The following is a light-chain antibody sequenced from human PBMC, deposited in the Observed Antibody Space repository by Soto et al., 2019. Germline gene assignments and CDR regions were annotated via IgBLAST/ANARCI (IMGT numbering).Light chain of an antibody. Sequence: AIQLTQSPSSLYASVGDRVAITCRASQAIRTALGWYQQKPGKVPKLLIYAASILQSGVPSRFSGSGSGTEFTLTISSLQPEDFATYFCQQADSFPHTFGQGTKVDI. CDR2: AAS. V-gene: IGKV1-6*01. J-gene: IGKJ2*01. CDR3: QQADSFPHT. CDR1: QAIRTA.